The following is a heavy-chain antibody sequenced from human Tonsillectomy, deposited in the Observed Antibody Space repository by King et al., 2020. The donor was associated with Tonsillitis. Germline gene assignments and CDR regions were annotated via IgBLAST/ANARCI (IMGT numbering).Heavy chain of an antibody. V-gene: IGHV3-21*01. D-gene: IGHD4-23*01. CDR3: ARDQDYGGSQNAFDI. J-gene: IGHJ3*02. CDR1: GFTFSSYS. Sequence: VQLVESGGGLVKPGGSLRLSCAVSGFTFSSYSMNWVRQAPGKGLEWVSSISSSSSYINYADSVKGRFTISRDNAKNSLYLQMNSLRAEDTAVYYCARDQDYGGSQNAFDIWGQGTMVTVSS. CDR2: ISSSSSYI.